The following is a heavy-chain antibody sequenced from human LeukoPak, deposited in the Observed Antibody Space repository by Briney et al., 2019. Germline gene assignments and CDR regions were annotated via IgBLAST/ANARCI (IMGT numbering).Heavy chain of an antibody. Sequence: GGSLRLSCATSGFSFSRSDFHWVRQPAGKGLEWVSAIGPSGDTYYADSVRGRFTISRENAENSLYLQMNSLRDGDTAVYYCVRGICSSGRCYWFDPWGQGTLVTVSS. CDR3: VRGICSSGRCYWFDP. D-gene: IGHD2-15*01. CDR2: IGPSGDT. V-gene: IGHV3-13*01. CDR1: GFSFSRSD. J-gene: IGHJ5*02.